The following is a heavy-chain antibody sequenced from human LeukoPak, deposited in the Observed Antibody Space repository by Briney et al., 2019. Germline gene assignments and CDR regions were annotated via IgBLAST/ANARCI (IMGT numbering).Heavy chain of an antibody. J-gene: IGHJ6*04. CDR1: GGTFSSYA. CDR3: ARAFLELTMVRDYGMDV. V-gene: IGHV1-69*06. CDR2: IIPIFGTA. D-gene: IGHD3-10*01. Sequence: SVKVSCKASGGTFSSYAISWVRQAPGQGLEWMGGIIPIFGTANYAQKFQGRVAITADKSTSTAYMELSSLRSEDTAVYYCARAFLELTMVRDYGMDVWGKGPRSPSPQ.